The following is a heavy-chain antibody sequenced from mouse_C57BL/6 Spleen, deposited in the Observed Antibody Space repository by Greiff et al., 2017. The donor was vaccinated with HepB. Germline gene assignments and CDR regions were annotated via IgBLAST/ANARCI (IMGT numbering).Heavy chain of an antibody. J-gene: IGHJ2*01. Sequence: EVQLQQSGPELVKPGASVKISCKASGYTFTDYYMNWVKQSHGKSLEWIGDINPNNGGTSYNQKFKGKATLTVYKSSSTAYMELRSLTSEDSAVYYCARPYGWGQGTTLTVSS. D-gene: IGHD1-1*02. CDR2: INPNNGGT. CDR1: GYTFTDYY. V-gene: IGHV1-26*01. CDR3: ARPYG.